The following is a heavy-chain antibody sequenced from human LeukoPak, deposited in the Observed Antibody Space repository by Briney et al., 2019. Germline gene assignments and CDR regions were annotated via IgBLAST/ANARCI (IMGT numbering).Heavy chain of an antibody. V-gene: IGHV5-51*01. CDR2: IYPGDSDT. CDR3: ARQGGDGYNHFDY. J-gene: IGHJ4*02. Sequence: GESLKIPCKGSGYSFTSYWIGWVRQMPGKDLEWMGIIYPGDSDTRYSPSFQGQVTISADESISTAYLQWSSLKASDTAMYYCARQGGDGYNHFDYWGQGTLVTVSS. D-gene: IGHD5-24*01. CDR1: GYSFTSYW.